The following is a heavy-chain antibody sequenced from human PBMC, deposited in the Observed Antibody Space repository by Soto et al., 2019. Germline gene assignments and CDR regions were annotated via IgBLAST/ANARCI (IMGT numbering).Heavy chain of an antibody. CDR1: GFTVSSNY. Sequence: VGSLRLSCAASGFTVSSNYMSWVRQAPGKGLEWVSVIYSGGSTYYADSVKGRFTISRDNSKNTLYLQMNSLRAEDTAVYYCAREQGSGYYKGWGQGTLVTVSS. V-gene: IGHV3-53*01. D-gene: IGHD3-3*01. J-gene: IGHJ4*02. CDR3: AREQGSGYYKG. CDR2: IYSGGST.